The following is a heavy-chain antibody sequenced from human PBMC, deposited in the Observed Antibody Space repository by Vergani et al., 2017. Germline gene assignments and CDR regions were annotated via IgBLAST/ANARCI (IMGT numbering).Heavy chain of an antibody. CDR3: ARRATITIVRSLDY. CDR1: GFTFSSYS. Sequence: EVQLVESGGGLVKPGGSLRVSCAASGFTFSSYSMNWVRQAPGKGLEWVSSISSSSSYINYAESVKGRFTIARDNAKNSLYLQMNSLRAEDTAVYYWARRATITIVRSLDYLGQGTLVTVSS. CDR2: ISSSSSYI. D-gene: IGHD3-10*01. J-gene: IGHJ4*02. V-gene: IGHV3-21*01.